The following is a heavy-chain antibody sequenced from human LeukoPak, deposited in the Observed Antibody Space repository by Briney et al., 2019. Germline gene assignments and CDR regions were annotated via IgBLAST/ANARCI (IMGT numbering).Heavy chain of an antibody. D-gene: IGHD4-17*01. CDR2: IWYDGSNK. J-gene: IGHJ4*02. CDR1: GFTFSSYG. Sequence: GGSLRLSCAASGFTFSSYGMHWVRQAPGKGLEWVAVIWYDGSNKYYADSVKGRFTISRDNSKNTLYLQMNSLRAEDTAVYYCARDRGTTVTNFDYWGQGTLVTVSS. V-gene: IGHV3-33*08. CDR3: ARDRGTTVTNFDY.